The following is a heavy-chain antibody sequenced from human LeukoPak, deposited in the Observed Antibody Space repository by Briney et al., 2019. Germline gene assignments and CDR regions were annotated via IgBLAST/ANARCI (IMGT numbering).Heavy chain of an antibody. D-gene: IGHD3-10*01. Sequence: PGGSLRLSCAASGFTFSSYSMNWVRQAPGKGLEWVSSISSSSGYIYYADSVKGRFTISRDNAKSSLYLQMNSLRAKDTAIYYCARDFWFYYDSGNHYRAGRGNDYWGQGTLVTVSS. CDR2: ISSSSGYI. CDR3: ARDFWFYYDSGNHYRAGRGNDY. V-gene: IGHV3-21*04. J-gene: IGHJ4*02. CDR1: GFTFSSYS.